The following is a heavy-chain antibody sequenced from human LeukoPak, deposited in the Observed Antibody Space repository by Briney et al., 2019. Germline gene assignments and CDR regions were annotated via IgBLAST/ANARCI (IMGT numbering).Heavy chain of an antibody. CDR1: GGPFSGYY. CDR2: INHSGST. CDR3: AREEQLVGRRGFDY. J-gene: IGHJ4*02. D-gene: IGHD6-6*01. V-gene: IGHV4-34*01. Sequence: SETLSLTCAVYGGPFSGYYWSWIRQPPGKGLEWIGEINHSGSTNYNPSLKSRVTISVDTSKNQFSLKLSSVTAADTAVYYCAREEQLVGRRGFDYWGQGTLVTVSS.